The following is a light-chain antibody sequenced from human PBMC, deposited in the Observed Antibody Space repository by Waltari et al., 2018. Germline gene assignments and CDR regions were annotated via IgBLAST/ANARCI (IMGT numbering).Light chain of an antibody. V-gene: IGLV2-23*02. J-gene: IGLJ1*01. CDR1: SSHVGTSNL. CDR3: CSYAGGSTFYV. CDR2: EVS. Sequence: QSALTQPASVSGSPGQSITISCTGTSSHVGTSNLVPWYQQHPGKAPKPMIYEVSKRPSGVSNRFSGSKSGNTASLTISGLQAEDEADYYCCSYAGGSTFYVFGTETKVTVL.